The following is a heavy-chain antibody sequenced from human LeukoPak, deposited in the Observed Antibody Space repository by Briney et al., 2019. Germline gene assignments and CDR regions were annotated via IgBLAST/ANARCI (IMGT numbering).Heavy chain of an antibody. CDR1: GFTFSSYA. D-gene: IGHD6-13*01. CDR3: ARSLPYGTTWYGRSDF. J-gene: IGHJ4*02. CDR2: IRQDGDTK. Sequence: GGSLRLSCAASGFTFSSYAMHWVRQAPGKGLEWVANIRQDGDTKYYVDSVKGRFTISRDNAMNSLYLQMNSLRAEDTAIYYCARSLPYGTTWYGRSDFWGQGTLVTVSS. V-gene: IGHV3-7*03.